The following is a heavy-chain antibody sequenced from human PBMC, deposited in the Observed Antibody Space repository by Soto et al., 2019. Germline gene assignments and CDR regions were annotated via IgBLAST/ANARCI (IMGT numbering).Heavy chain of an antibody. CDR3: TTDANDYGDYAGGMDV. D-gene: IGHD4-17*01. Sequence: GGSLRLSCAASGFTFSNAWMSWVRQAPGKGLEWVGRIKSKTDGGTTDHAAPVKGRFTISRDDSKNTLYLQMNSLKTEDTAVYYCTTDANDYGDYAGGMDVWGQGTTVTVSS. CDR2: IKSKTDGGTT. V-gene: IGHV3-15*01. J-gene: IGHJ6*02. CDR1: GFTFSNAW.